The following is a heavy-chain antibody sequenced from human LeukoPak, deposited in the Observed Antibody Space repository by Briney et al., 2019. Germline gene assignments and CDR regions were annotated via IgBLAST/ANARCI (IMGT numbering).Heavy chain of an antibody. CDR2: INDGGSGK. J-gene: IGHJ4*02. CDR3: ARAVTSTEGY. CDR1: GYVCSNYW. Sequence: GGSLRLSCAASGYVCSNYWMTWVRQAPGKGLEWVASINDGGSGKYYVDSVKGRFTISRDNAQKSLYLEMHSLRAEDTAVYYCARAVTSTEGYWGQGTLVTVSS. D-gene: IGHD4-17*01. V-gene: IGHV3-7*03.